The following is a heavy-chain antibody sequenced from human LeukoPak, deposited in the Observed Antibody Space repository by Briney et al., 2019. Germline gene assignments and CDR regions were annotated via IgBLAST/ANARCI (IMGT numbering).Heavy chain of an antibody. Sequence: PSETLSLTCTVSGYSISSGYYWGWIRQPPGQGLDWIGSIYRSGSTYYNPSLKSRATISVDTSKNQFSLRLTSVTAADTAVYYCARSSSSSWYGGGRHFDYWGQGTLVTVSS. D-gene: IGHD6-13*01. CDR2: IYRSGST. J-gene: IGHJ4*02. V-gene: IGHV4-38-2*02. CDR1: GYSISSGYY. CDR3: ARSSSSSWYGGGRHFDY.